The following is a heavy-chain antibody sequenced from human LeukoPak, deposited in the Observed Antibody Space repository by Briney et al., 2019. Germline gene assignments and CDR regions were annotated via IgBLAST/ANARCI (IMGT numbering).Heavy chain of an antibody. V-gene: IGHV1-18*01. CDR1: GYTFTSYG. J-gene: IGHJ6*02. D-gene: IGHD4-17*01. CDR3: AKDYGDYIRYYYYYGMDV. CDR2: ISAYNGNT. Sequence: ASVKVSCKASGYTFTSYGISWVRQAPEQGLEWMGWISAYNGNTNYAQKLQGRVTMTTDTSTSTAYMELRSLRSDDTAVYYCAKDYGDYIRYYYYYGMDVWGQGTTVTVSS.